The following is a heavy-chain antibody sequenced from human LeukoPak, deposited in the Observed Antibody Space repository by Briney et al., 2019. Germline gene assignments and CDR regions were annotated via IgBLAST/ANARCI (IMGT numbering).Heavy chain of an antibody. CDR1: RGSISSDY. V-gene: IGHV4-59*08. CDR2: IYYSGST. D-gene: IGHD1-26*01. J-gene: IGHJ3*02. Sequence: SETLSVTSTLPRGSISSDYWSSIRQPPGKGLERSGYIYYSGSTNYTPSLQSRVTISVDTSKNQFSLKLSSVTAADTAVYYCARLSPTTADAFDIWGQGTMVTVSS. CDR3: ARLSPTTADAFDI.